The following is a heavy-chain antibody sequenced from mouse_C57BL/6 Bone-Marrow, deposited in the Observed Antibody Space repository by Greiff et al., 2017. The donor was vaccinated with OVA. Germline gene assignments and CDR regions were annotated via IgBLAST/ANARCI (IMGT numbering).Heavy chain of an antibody. J-gene: IGHJ4*01. Sequence: VQGVESGPGLVQPSQSLSITCTASGFSLTSYGVHWVRQSPGKGLEWLGVIRSGGSTDYNAAFISRLSISRDNYKSQVCFKMNSLQADDTAIYDCARRWLLHAMDYWGQGTSVTVSS. CDR2: IRSGGST. CDR3: ARRWLLHAMDY. V-gene: IGHV2-2*01. CDR1: GFSLTSYG. D-gene: IGHD2-3*01.